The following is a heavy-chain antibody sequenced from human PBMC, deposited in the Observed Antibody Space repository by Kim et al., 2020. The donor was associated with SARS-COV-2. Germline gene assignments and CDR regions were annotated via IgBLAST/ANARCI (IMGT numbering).Heavy chain of an antibody. CDR2: ST. V-gene: IGHV4-39*01. D-gene: IGHD1-20*01. CDR3: ASQSPGIIDY. J-gene: IGHJ4*02. Sequence: STYYNPSLKSRVTISVDTSKNQFSLKLSSVTAADTAVYYCASQSPGIIDYWGQGTLVTVSS.